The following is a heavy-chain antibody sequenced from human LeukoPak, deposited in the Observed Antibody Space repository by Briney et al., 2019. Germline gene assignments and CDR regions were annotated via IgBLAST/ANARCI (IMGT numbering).Heavy chain of an antibody. CDR3: ARDAYCSTTSCKEYFDL. Sequence: GGSLRLSCAASGFTFSDYYMSWIRQAPGKGLEWVSSIFPTSREIHYADSVRGRFTISRDNSKSTLSLQMNSLRAEDTAVYYCARDAYCSTTSCKEYFDLWGRGTLVTVSS. V-gene: IGHV3-11*06. CDR1: GFTFSDYY. D-gene: IGHD2-2*01. J-gene: IGHJ2*01. CDR2: IFPTSREI.